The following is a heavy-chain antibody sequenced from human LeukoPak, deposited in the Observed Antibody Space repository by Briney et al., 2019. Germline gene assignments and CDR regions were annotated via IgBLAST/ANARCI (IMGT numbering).Heavy chain of an antibody. D-gene: IGHD3-22*01. CDR2: IIPIFGTA. Sequence: ASVTVSCTASGYTFTNAGISWVRQAPGQGLEWMGGIIPIFGTANYAQKFQGRVTITADESTSTAYMELSSLRSEDTAVYYCAREPYYYDSSGYPLYYYYGMDVWGQGTTVTVSS. CDR3: AREPYYYDSSGYPLYYYYGMDV. CDR1: GYTFTNAG. V-gene: IGHV1-69*13. J-gene: IGHJ6*02.